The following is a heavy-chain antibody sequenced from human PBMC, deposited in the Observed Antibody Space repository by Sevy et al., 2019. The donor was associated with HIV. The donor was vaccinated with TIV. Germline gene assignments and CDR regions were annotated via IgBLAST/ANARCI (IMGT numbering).Heavy chain of an antibody. J-gene: IGHJ5*02. D-gene: IGHD6-19*01. Sequence: HGGSLRLSFAASGFTFSSYWMSWVRQAPGKGLEWVANIKQDGSEKYYVDSVKGRFTISRDNAKNSLYLQMNSLRAEDTAVYYCARIGPSSGWYFVWFDPWGQGTLVTVSS. CDR3: ARIGPSSGWYFVWFDP. V-gene: IGHV3-7*03. CDR1: GFTFSSYW. CDR2: IKQDGSEK.